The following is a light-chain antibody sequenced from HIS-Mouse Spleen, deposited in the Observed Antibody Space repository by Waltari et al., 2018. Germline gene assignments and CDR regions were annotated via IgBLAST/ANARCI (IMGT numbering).Light chain of an antibody. V-gene: IGKV4-1*01. Sequence: DILMTQSPDSLAVSLGERATINCKSSQSVLYSSNNKNHLAWYQQKPGQPPKLLIYWASTRESGVPDRFSGSGSGTDFTLTISSLQAEDVAVYYCQQYYSTPPTFGQGTRLEIK. CDR1: QSVLYSSNNKNH. CDR3: QQYYSTPPT. CDR2: WAS. J-gene: IGKJ5*01.